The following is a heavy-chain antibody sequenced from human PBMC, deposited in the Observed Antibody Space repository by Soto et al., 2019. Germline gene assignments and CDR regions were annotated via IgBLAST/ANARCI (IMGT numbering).Heavy chain of an antibody. CDR2: ISGSGGST. CDR1: GFTFSSYG. D-gene: IGHD3-10*01. J-gene: IGHJ3*02. Sequence: PGGSLRLSCAASGFTFSSYGMHWVRQAPGKGLEWVAVISGSGGSTYYADSVKGRFTISRDNSKNTLYLQMNSLRAEDTAVYYCAKSGWFGEFLDAFDIWGQGTMVTVS. V-gene: IGHV3-23*01. CDR3: AKSGWFGEFLDAFDI.